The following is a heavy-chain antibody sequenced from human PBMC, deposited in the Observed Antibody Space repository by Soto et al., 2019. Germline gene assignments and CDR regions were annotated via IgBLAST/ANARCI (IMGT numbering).Heavy chain of an antibody. V-gene: IGHV3-30-3*01. CDR2: ISYDGSNK. CDR1: GFTFSSYA. D-gene: IGHD3-3*01. CDR3: AREKTYYDFWSGFDY. J-gene: IGHJ4*02. Sequence: SLRLSWAASGFTFSSYAMQWVRQAPGKGLGWVPVISYDGSNKYYADSVKGRFTISRDNSKNTLYLQMNSLRAEDTAVYYCAREKTYYDFWSGFDYWGQGTLVTVSS.